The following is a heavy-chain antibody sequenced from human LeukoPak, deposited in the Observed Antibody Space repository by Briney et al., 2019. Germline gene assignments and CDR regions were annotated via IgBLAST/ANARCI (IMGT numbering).Heavy chain of an antibody. J-gene: IGHJ4*02. CDR1: GFTFSSYS. Sequence: GGSLRLSCAASGFTFSSYSMNWVRQAPGKGLEWASSISSSSSYIYYADSVKGRFTISRDNAKNSLYLQMNSLRAEDTAVYYCARVGGGSYYDYWGQGTLVTVSS. V-gene: IGHV3-21*01. CDR2: ISSSSSYI. D-gene: IGHD3-16*01. CDR3: ARVGGGSYYDY.